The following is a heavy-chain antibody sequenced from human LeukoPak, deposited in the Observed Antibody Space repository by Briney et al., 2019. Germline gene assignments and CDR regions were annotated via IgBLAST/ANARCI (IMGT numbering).Heavy chain of an antibody. CDR1: GYTFTGYY. J-gene: IGHJ4*02. CDR2: INPNSGDT. D-gene: IGHD1-26*01. CDR3: ARLSFYSGSYYREFDY. Sequence: ASVKVSCKASGYTFTGYYIHWVRQAPGQGLEWMGWINPNSGDTNYAQKFQGRVTMTRDTSISTAYMELSRLRSDDTAVYYCARLSFYSGSYYREFDYWGQGTLVTVSS. V-gene: IGHV1-2*02.